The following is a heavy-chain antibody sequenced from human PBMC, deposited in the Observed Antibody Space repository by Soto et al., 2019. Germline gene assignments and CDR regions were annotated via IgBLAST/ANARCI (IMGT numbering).Heavy chain of an antibody. Sequence: PSETLSLTCTVSGTSIRSSSYYWDWLRQPPGKGLEWIGSVYSTGSTFYNPSLKSRVTISLDTSKNQFSLKMRSVTAAYTAVYYCESRGNSDWFGPWGQGTLVTVSS. CDR2: VYSTGST. V-gene: IGHV4-39*01. D-gene: IGHD2-21*01. CDR1: GTSIRSSSYY. J-gene: IGHJ5*02. CDR3: ESRGNSDWFGP.